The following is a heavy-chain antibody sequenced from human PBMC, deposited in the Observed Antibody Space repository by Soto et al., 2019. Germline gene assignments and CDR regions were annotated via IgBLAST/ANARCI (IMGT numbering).Heavy chain of an antibody. CDR1: GFTFSSYE. CDR3: ARIGVGDAADAFDI. D-gene: IGHD3-16*01. J-gene: IGHJ3*02. Sequence: PGGSLRLSCAGSGFTFSSYEMNWVRQAPGKGLEWVSYISSSGSTIYYADSVKGRFTISRDNAKNSLYLQMNSLRAEDTAVYYCARIGVGDAADAFDIWGQGTMVTVSS. V-gene: IGHV3-48*03. CDR2: ISSSGSTI.